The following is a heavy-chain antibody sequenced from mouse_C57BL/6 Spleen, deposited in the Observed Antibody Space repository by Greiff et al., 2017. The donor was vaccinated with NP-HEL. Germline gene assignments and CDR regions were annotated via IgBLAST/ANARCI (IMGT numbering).Heavy chain of an antibody. J-gene: IGHJ1*03. V-gene: IGHV2-2*01. D-gene: IGHD2-1*01. CDR2: IWSGGST. Sequence: VKLMESGPGLVQPSQSLSITFTVSGFSLTSYGVHWVRQSPGKGLEWLGVIWSGGSTDYNAAFISRLSISKDNSKSQVFFKMNSLQADDTAIYYCARNWGGNYVYFDVWGTGTTVTVSS. CDR3: ARNWGGNYVYFDV. CDR1: GFSLTSYG.